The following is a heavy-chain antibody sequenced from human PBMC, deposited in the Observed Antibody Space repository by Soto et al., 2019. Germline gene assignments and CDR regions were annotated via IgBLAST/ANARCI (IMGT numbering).Heavy chain of an antibody. D-gene: IGHD3-10*01. CDR1: GYTFTSYG. CDR3: ARDHGGPYYGMDV. J-gene: IGHJ6*02. CDR2: ISAYNGNT. Sequence: ASVKVSCKASGYTFTSYGISLVRQAPGQGLEWMGWISAYNGNTNYAQKLQGRVTMTTDTCTSTAYMELRSLRSDDTAVYYCARDHGGPYYGMDVWGQGTTVTVSS. V-gene: IGHV1-18*04.